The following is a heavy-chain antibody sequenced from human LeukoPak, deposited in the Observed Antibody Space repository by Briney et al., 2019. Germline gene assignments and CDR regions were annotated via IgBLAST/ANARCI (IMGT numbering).Heavy chain of an antibody. Sequence: ASVKVSCKASGYTFTGYYMYWVRQAPGQGLEWMGWINPNSGGTNYAQKFQGRVTMTRDTSISTAYMEPSRLRSDDTAVYYCAFYSSGWYDYWGQGTLVTVSS. CDR2: INPNSGGT. J-gene: IGHJ4*02. CDR1: GYTFTGYY. D-gene: IGHD6-19*01. CDR3: AFYSSGWYDY. V-gene: IGHV1-2*02.